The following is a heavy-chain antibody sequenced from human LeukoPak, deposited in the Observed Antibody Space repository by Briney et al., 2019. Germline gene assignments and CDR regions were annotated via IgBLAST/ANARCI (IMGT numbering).Heavy chain of an antibody. CDR1: GGSFSGYY. D-gene: IGHD3-16*02. J-gene: IGHJ4*02. CDR2: INHSGST. CDR3: ARAPRSMITFGGVITL. V-gene: IGHV4-34*01. Sequence: PSETLFLACAVYGGSFSGYYWSWIRQPPGKGLEWIGEINHSGSTNYNPSLKSRVTISVDTSKNQFSLKLSSVTAADTAVYYCARAPRSMITFGGVITLWGQGTLVTVSS.